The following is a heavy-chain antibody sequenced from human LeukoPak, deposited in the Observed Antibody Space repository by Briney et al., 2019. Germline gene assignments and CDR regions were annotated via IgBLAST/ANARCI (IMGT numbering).Heavy chain of an antibody. D-gene: IGHD3-10*01. CDR3: ARHYGP. V-gene: IGHV4-39*01. J-gene: IGHJ5*02. CDR1: GFIFSTYAMQ. CDR2: IYGSGST. Sequence: KSGGSLRLSCAASGFIFSTYAMQWVRQAPGKGLEWIGSIYGSGSTYYNPSLKSRVTISVDTSKNQFSLKLNSVTAADTAVYYCARHYGPWGQGTLVTVSS.